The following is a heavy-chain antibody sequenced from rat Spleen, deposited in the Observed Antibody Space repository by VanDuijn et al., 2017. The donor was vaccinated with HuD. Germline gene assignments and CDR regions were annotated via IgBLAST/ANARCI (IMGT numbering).Heavy chain of an antibody. CDR3: TGGGHSALNWFAY. CDR1: GFTFSSSW. D-gene: IGHD3-4*01. CDR2: ITRDGSST. J-gene: IGHJ2*01. V-gene: IGHV5-35*01. Sequence: EVQLVESGGGLVQPGSPLKLSCAVSGFTFSSSWLNWIRKAPGKGLEGVASITRDGSSTYYPDTVKGRFVISKDNAKDTGYLHMNNLRSEDTAMYYCTGGGHSALNWFAYWGQGVMVTVSS.